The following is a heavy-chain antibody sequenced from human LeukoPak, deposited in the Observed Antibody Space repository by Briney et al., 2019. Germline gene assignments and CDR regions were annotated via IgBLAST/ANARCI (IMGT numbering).Heavy chain of an antibody. V-gene: IGHV4-4*09. Sequence: SETLSLTCTVSGGSISSYYWSWIRQPPGKGLEWIGYIYTSGSTNYNPSLKSRVTISVDTSKNQFSLKLSSVTAADTAVYYCARHVDEYSFEPWGQGTLVTVSS. CDR3: ARHVDEYSFEP. CDR2: IYTSGST. CDR1: GGSISSYY. J-gene: IGHJ5*02. D-gene: IGHD6-6*01.